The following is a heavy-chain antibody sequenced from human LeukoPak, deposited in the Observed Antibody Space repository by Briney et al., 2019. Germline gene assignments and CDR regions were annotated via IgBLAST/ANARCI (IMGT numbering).Heavy chain of an antibody. V-gene: IGHV3-74*01. CDR2: IIYDGAAT. Sequence: PGGSLRLSCAASGFTFRNFWMHWVRHVPGEGLVWVSRIIYDGAATNYADSVRGRFTISRDNANNMLYLQMNSLRVEDTGIYYCTREKVLRGDYYYYMDVWGKGTTVTMSS. CDR3: TREKVLRGDYYYYMDV. CDR1: GFTFRNFW. J-gene: IGHJ6*03. D-gene: IGHD3-10*01.